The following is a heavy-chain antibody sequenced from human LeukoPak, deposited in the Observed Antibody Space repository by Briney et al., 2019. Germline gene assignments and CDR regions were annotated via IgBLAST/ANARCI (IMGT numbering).Heavy chain of an antibody. CDR2: IYTSGST. J-gene: IGHJ5*02. CDR1: GGSISSGSYY. Sequence: SETLSLTCTVSGGSISSGSYYWSWIRQPAGKGLEWIGRIYTSGSTNYNPSLKSRVTISVDTSKNQFSLKLSSVTAADTAVYYCASQARQLWVQSNWFDPWGQGTLVTVSS. V-gene: IGHV4-61*02. D-gene: IGHD5-18*01. CDR3: ASQARQLWVQSNWFDP.